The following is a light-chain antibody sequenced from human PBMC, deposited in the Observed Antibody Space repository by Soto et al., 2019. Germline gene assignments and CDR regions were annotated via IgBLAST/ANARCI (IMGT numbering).Light chain of an antibody. Sequence: EIVMTQSPATLSVSPGDRVTLSCRASQSVSSYLAWYQQKPGQAPRLLIGASRRATGIPDRFSASGSGTDFTLTISRLEPEDFAVYYCQQFATSPRTFGRGTKVDIK. CDR2: GAS. V-gene: IGKV3D-15*01. CDR1: QSVSSY. CDR3: QQFATSPRT. J-gene: IGKJ1*01.